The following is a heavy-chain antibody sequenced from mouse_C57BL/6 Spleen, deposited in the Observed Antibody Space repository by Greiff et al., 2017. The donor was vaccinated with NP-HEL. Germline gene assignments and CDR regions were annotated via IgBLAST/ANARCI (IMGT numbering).Heavy chain of an antibody. CDR2: IDPSDSET. D-gene: IGHD1-1*01. CDR3: ARSPNYYGSEGDYFDY. J-gene: IGHJ2*01. V-gene: IGHV1-52*01. CDR1: GYTFTSYW. Sequence: QVQLQQPGAELVRPGSSVKLSCKASGYTFTSYWMHWVKQRPIQGLEWIGNIDPSDSETHYNQQFKDKATLTVDKSSSTAYMQLSSLTSEDSAVYYCARSPNYYGSEGDYFDYWGQGTTLTVSS.